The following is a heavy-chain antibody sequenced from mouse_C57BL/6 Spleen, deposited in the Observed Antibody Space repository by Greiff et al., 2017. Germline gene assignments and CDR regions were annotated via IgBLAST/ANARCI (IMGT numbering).Heavy chain of an antibody. CDR1: GYSITSGYY. CDR3: ARDTWAGRFAY. J-gene: IGHJ3*01. V-gene: IGHV3-6*01. Sequence: DVKLQESGPGLVKPSQSLSLTCSVTGYSITSGYYWNWIRQFPGNKLEWMGYISYDGSNNYNPSLKNRISITRDTSKNQFFLKLNSVTTEDTATYYCARDTWAGRFAYWGQGTLVTVSA. D-gene: IGHD4-1*01. CDR2: ISYDGSN.